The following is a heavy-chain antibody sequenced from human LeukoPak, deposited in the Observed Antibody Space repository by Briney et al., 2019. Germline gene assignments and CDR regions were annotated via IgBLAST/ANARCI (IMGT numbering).Heavy chain of an antibody. CDR3: ARFYSSSDNWFDP. V-gene: IGHV4-34*01. D-gene: IGHD6-13*01. Sequence: SETLSLTCAVYGGSFSGYYWSWIRQPPGKGLEWIGEINHSGSTNYNPSLKSRVTISVDTSKNQFSLKLSSVTAADMAVYYCARFYSSSDNWFDPWGQGTLVTVSS. CDR2: INHSGST. J-gene: IGHJ5*02. CDR1: GGSFSGYY.